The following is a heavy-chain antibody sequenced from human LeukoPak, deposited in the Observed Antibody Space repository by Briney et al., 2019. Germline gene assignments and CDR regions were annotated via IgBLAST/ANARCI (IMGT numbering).Heavy chain of an antibody. D-gene: IGHD3-22*01. V-gene: IGHV3-21*01. CDR1: GFAFSSYS. J-gene: IGHJ4*02. CDR2: ISSSRSYI. Sequence: GGSLRLSCAASGFAFSSYSMNWVRQAPGKGLEWVSSISSSRSYIYYADSVKGRFTISRDNAKNSLYLQMNSLRVEDTAAYYCARDFSQDYYDSSGYYYTMWYWGQGTLVTVSS. CDR3: ARDFSQDYYDSSGYYYTMWY.